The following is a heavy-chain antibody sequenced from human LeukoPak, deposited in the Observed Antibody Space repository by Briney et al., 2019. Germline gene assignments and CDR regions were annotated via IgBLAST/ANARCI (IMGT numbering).Heavy chain of an antibody. V-gene: IGHV3-30-3*01. CDR1: GFTFSSYA. CDR2: ISYDGSNK. Sequence: QPGGSLRLSCAASGFTFSSYAMHWVRQAPGKGLEWVAVISYDGSNKYYADSVKGRFTISRDNSKNTLYLQMNSLRAEDTAVYYCAKDAPYPHWGQGTLVTVSS. D-gene: IGHD3-16*01. J-gene: IGHJ4*02. CDR3: AKDAPYPH.